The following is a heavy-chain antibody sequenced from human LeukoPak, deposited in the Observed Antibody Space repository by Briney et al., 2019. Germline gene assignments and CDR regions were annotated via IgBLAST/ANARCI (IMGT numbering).Heavy chain of an antibody. V-gene: IGHV4-39*01. Sequence: PSETLSLTCTVSGGSISSSSSYWGWIRQPPGKGLEWIGSIYYSGTTFYNPSLKSRVTVSVDTSKNQFSLKLSSVTAADTAVYYCARYRSGTYYSSYDYWGPGTLVTVSS. CDR2: IYYSGTT. CDR1: GGSISSSSSY. CDR3: ARYRSGTYYSSYDY. J-gene: IGHJ4*02. D-gene: IGHD3-10*01.